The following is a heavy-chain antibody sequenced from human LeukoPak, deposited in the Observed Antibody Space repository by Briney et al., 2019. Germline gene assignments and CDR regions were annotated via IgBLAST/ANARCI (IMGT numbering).Heavy chain of an antibody. J-gene: IGHJ4*02. CDR1: GGSFSGYY. V-gene: IGHV4-34*01. Sequence: SETLSLTCAVYGGSFSGYYWSWIRQPPGKGLEWIGEINHSGSTNYNPSLNSRVTISVDTSKNQFSLKLSSVTAADAAVYYCARAPPGWFRGVRYFDFWGQGTLVTVSS. CDR3: ARAPPGWFRGVRYFDF. D-gene: IGHD2-15*01. CDR2: INHSGST.